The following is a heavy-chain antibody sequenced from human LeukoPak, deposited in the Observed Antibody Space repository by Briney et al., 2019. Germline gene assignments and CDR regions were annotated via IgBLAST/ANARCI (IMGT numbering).Heavy chain of an antibody. V-gene: IGHV3-21*04. CDR2: VSTGSNYI. D-gene: IGHD1-26*01. J-gene: IGHJ4*02. Sequence: GGSLRLSCTASGFTFSSYSLNWVRQAPGKGLEWVSSVSTGSNYIYYADSVKGRFTISRDNDKNSLYLQMNSLRAEDTAVYYCAKDRIVGAHPFDYWGQGTLVTVSS. CDR3: AKDRIVGAHPFDY. CDR1: GFTFSSYS.